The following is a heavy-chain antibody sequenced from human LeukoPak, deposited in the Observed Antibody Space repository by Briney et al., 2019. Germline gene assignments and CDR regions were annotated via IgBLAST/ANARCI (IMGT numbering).Heavy chain of an antibody. J-gene: IGHJ1*01. Sequence: GGSLRLSCAASGFTFSDYWMSWVRQAPGKGLEWVANIKQDGTEKYYVDSVKGRFTISRDNAKNSLYLQMNSLRVEDTAVYYCAKVAKYYYGSATYYFSEHWGQGTPVTASS. CDR1: GFTFSDYW. CDR2: IKQDGTEK. V-gene: IGHV3-7*01. CDR3: AKVAKYYYGSATYYFSEH. D-gene: IGHD3-10*01.